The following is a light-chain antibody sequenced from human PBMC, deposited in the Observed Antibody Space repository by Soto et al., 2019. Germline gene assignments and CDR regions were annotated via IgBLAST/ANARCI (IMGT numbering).Light chain of an antibody. CDR1: QSVISSY. Sequence: EIVLTQSPGTLSLSPGERATLSCRASQSVISSYLAWYQQKPGQAPRLLIYGASSRATGIPDRFSGSGSGTDFTLNISRLETEDFAVYYCQEYGSSPTWTFGQGTKVEIK. J-gene: IGKJ1*01. CDR3: QEYGSSPTWT. V-gene: IGKV3-20*01. CDR2: GAS.